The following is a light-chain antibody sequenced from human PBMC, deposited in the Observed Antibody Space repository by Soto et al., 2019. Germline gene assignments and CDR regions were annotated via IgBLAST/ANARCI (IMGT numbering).Light chain of an antibody. Sequence: QSALTQPRSVSGSPGQSVTISCTGTSRDVGGYDYVSWYRQDPGKAPKLMIYNVNKRPSGVPDHFSGAKSGNTASLTISGLQAEDEADYYCSSYAGTYTWVFGGGTKLNVL. CDR3: SSYAGTYTWV. CDR1: SRDVGGYDY. J-gene: IGLJ3*02. V-gene: IGLV2-11*01. CDR2: NVN.